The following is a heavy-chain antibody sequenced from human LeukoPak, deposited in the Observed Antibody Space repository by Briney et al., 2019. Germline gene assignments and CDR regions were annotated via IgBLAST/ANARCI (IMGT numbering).Heavy chain of an antibody. CDR2: INWNGGST. J-gene: IGHJ4*02. Sequence: PGGSLRLSCAASGFTFDDYGMSWVRQAPGKGLEWVSSINWNGGSTGYADSVKGRFAISRDNAKNSLYLQMNSLRAEDTAVYYCARGKYYYDSSGYSGFDYWGQGTLVTVSS. CDR3: ARGKYYYDSSGYSGFDY. V-gene: IGHV3-20*04. D-gene: IGHD3-22*01. CDR1: GFTFDDYG.